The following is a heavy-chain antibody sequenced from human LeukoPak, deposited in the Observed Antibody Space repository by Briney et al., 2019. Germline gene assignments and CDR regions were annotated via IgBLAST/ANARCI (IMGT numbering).Heavy chain of an antibody. CDR1: GYSFTSYW. V-gene: IGHV5-51*01. CDR2: IYPGDSDT. D-gene: IGHD6-13*01. CDR3: ARVRSSRHYYYGMDV. Sequence: GESLKISSKGSGYSFTSYWIGWVRQMHGKGLEWMGIIYPGDSDTRYSPSFQGQVTISADKSISTAYLQWSSLKASDTAMYYCARVRSSRHYYYGMDVWGQGTTVTVSS. J-gene: IGHJ6*02.